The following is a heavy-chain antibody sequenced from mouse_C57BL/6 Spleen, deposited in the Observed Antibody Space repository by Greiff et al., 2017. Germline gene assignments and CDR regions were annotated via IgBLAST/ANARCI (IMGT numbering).Heavy chain of an antibody. V-gene: IGHV5-4*01. J-gene: IGHJ1*03. CDR3: AREIWSRRYFDV. CDR1: GFTFSSYD. Sequence: EVMLVESGGGLVKPGGSLKLSCAASGFTFSSYDMSWVRQTPEKRLEWVATISDGGSYTYYPDNVKGRFTISRDNAKNNLYLQMSHLKSEDTAMYYCAREIWSRRYFDVWGTGTTVTVSS. CDR2: ISDGGSYT.